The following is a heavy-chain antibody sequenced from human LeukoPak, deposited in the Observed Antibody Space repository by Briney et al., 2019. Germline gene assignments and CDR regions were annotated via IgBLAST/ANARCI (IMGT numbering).Heavy chain of an antibody. CDR3: ARVEDCSSTSCYTFDY. V-gene: IGHV4-61*01. J-gene: IGHJ4*02. D-gene: IGHD2-2*01. CDR1: GGSVSSGSYY. CDR2: IYYGGST. Sequence: SETLSLTCTVSGGSVSSGSYYWSWIRQPPGKGLEWIGYIYYGGSTNYNPSLKSRVTISVDTSKNQFSLKLSSVTAADTAVYYCARVEDCSSTSCYTFDYWGQGTLVTVSS.